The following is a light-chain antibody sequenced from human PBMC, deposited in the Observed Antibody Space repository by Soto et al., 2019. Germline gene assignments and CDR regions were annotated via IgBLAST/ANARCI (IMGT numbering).Light chain of an antibody. CDR3: QQYYSTPPWT. Sequence: EIVLTQSPGTLSLSPWERATLSCRASQSVSNNYLAWYQQKPGQPPKLLIYWASTRESGVPDRFSGSGSGTDFTLTISSLQAEDVAVYYCQQYYSTPPWTFGQGTKVDIK. V-gene: IGKV4-1*01. CDR1: QSVSNNY. CDR2: WAS. J-gene: IGKJ1*01.